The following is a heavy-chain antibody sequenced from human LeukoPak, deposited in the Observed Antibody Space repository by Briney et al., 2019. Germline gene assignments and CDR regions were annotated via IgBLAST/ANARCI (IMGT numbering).Heavy chain of an antibody. Sequence: GGSLTLSCAASGFTFSTYSMTWVRQAPGKGLEWVSSITSSNNYMYYADSVKGLFTISRDKPKNSLYLQIHRLRAEDTAVFYCARDISGYYYIDYWGQGTLVTVSS. CDR2: ITSSNNYM. CDR1: GFTFSTYS. J-gene: IGHJ4*02. V-gene: IGHV3-21*01. D-gene: IGHD3-22*01. CDR3: ARDISGYYYIDY.